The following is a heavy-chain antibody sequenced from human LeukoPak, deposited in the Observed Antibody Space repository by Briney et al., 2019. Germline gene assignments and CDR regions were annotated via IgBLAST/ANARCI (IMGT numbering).Heavy chain of an antibody. D-gene: IGHD5-18*01. CDR2: INHSGST. CDR1: GGSFSGYY. Sequence: SSETLSLTCAVYGGSFSGYYWSWIRQPPGKGLEWIGEINHSGSTNYNPSLKSRVTISVDTSKNQFSLKLSSVTAADTAVYYCARASSHSLGYYYYMDVWGKGTTVTISS. J-gene: IGHJ6*03. V-gene: IGHV4-34*01. CDR3: ARASSHSLGYYYYMDV.